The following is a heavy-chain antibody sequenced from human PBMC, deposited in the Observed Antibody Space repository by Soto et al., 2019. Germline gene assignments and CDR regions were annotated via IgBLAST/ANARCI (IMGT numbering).Heavy chain of an antibody. V-gene: IGHV4-59*01. CDR2: VYFSGNT. D-gene: IGHD6-25*01. CDR3: GSVRPSGYVLS. Sequence: SETLSLTCTVSGGSLSSYYWTWIRQSPGKGLEWIGYVYFSGNTNYNPSLKSRVAISIDTSKNQFSLRLASVTAADTAFYYCGSVRPSGYVLSWGQGTLVTSPQ. J-gene: IGHJ5*02. CDR1: GGSLSSYY.